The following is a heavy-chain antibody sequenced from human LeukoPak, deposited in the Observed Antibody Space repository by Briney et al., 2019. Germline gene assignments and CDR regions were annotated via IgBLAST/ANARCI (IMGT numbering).Heavy chain of an antibody. D-gene: IGHD1-26*01. J-gene: IGHJ4*02. CDR1: GFTFSSYW. CDR2: INSDGSST. V-gene: IGHV3-74*01. CDR3: ASALGGQGGH. Sequence: PGWSLRLSCAASGFTFSSYWMHWVRQAPGKGLVWVSRINSDGSSTSYADSVKGRFTISRDNAKNTLFLQMNSLRADDTAVYYCASALGGQGGHWGQGTLVTVSS.